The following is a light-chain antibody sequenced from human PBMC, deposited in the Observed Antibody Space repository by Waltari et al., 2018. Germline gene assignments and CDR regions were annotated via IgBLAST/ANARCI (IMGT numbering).Light chain of an antibody. V-gene: IGKV4-1*01. CDR3: QQYYSTPLT. CDR1: QSVLYSSNNKNY. Sequence: DIVMTQSPDSLAVSLGERATINCKSSQSVLYSSNNKNYFAWYQQKPGQAPKLLIYWASTRESGVPDRFSGSGSGTEFTLTISSLQAEEVAVYYCQQYYSTPLTFGGGTKVEIK. CDR2: WAS. J-gene: IGKJ4*01.